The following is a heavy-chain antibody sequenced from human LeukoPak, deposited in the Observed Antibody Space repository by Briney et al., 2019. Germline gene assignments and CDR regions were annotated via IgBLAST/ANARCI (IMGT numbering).Heavy chain of an antibody. D-gene: IGHD3-22*01. V-gene: IGHV4-4*02. J-gene: IGHJ3*02. CDR3: ARLAHYYDSSGYYDAFDI. Sequence: PSETLSLTCAVSGGSVSSSNWWNWVRQSPGKGLEWVGEIYESGYTNYNPSLKSRVTISVDTSKNQFSLKLSSVTAADTAVYYCARLAHYYDSSGYYDAFDIWGQGTMVTVSS. CDR2: IYESGYT. CDR1: GGSVSSSNW.